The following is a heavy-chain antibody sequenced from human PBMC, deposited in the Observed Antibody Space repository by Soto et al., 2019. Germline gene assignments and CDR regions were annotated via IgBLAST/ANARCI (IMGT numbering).Heavy chain of an antibody. CDR3: ARHSKKTGDFDYYYGMDV. CDR2: IYYRGNT. V-gene: IGHV4-59*08. J-gene: IGHJ6*02. Sequence: SDTLSLTCSVFGVSMSPYYWSWILQSPGKGLEWIANIYYRGNTNYNPSLESRVTISIDTSKNQFSLKLNSLTAADTAVYYCARHSKKTGDFDYYYGMDVWGQGTTVT. D-gene: IGHD7-27*01. CDR1: GVSMSPYY.